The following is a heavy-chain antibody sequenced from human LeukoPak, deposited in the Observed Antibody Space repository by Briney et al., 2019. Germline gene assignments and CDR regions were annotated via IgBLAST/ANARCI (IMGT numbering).Heavy chain of an antibody. CDR1: GFTFDDYA. CDR3: AKDGYDILTGYYRY. V-gene: IGHV3-9*01. J-gene: IGHJ4*02. D-gene: IGHD3-9*01. CDR2: ISWNSGSI. Sequence: PGGSLRLSCAASGFTFDDYAMHWVRQAPGKGLEWVSGISWNSGSIGYADSVKGRFTISRDNAKNSLYLQMNSLRAEDTALYYCAKDGYDILTGYYRYWGQGTLVTVSS.